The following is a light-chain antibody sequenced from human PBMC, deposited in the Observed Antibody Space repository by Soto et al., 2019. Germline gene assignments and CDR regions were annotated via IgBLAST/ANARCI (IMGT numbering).Light chain of an antibody. CDR3: QQRSNWPPWT. J-gene: IGKJ2*02. V-gene: IGKV3-11*01. CDR2: DAS. Sequence: EIVLTQSPATLSFSPGERATLFCRASQSVSSYLAWYQQKPGQAPRLLIYDASNRATGIPARFSGSGSGTDFTLTISSLEPEDFAVYYCQQRSNWPPWTFGQGTKLEIK. CDR1: QSVSSY.